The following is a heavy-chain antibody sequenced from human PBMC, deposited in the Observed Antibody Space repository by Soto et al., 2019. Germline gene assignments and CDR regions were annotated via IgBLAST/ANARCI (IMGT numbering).Heavy chain of an antibody. CDR2: IYYSGST. CDR1: GGSISSYY. J-gene: IGHJ4*02. CDR3: ARHLGYGDPPSLVDY. V-gene: IGHV4-59*08. Sequence: SETLSLTCTVSGGSISSYYWSWIRQPPGKGLEWIGYIYYSGSTNYNPPLKSRVTISVDTSKNQFSLKLSSVTAADTAVYYCARHLGYGDPPSLVDYWGQGTLVIVSS. D-gene: IGHD4-17*01.